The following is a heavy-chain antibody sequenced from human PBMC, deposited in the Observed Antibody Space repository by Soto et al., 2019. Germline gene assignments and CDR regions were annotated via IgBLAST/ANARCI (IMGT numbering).Heavy chain of an antibody. CDR2: IDSRGRTL. CDR1: GFSFSDYS. CDR3: ARQAARNYIDS. D-gene: IGHD6-6*01. V-gene: IGHV3-11*01. J-gene: IGHJ4*02. Sequence: PGGSLRLSCVASGFSFSDYSMSWIRQAPGKGLEWLAFIDSRGRTLSYADSVRGRFTISRDNAENSVYLQMDSLRADDPAVYYCARQAARNYIDSWGQGNSVTVSS.